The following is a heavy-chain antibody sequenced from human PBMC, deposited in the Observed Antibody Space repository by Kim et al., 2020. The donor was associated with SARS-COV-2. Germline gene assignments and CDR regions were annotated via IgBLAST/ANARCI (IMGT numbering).Heavy chain of an antibody. Sequence: YYADSVKGRFTISRDNSKNTLYLQMNSRRAEDTAVYYCAKAPLQGFFDYWGQGTLVTVSS. J-gene: IGHJ4*02. CDR3: AKAPLQGFFDY. V-gene: IGHV3-23*01. D-gene: IGHD1-1*01.